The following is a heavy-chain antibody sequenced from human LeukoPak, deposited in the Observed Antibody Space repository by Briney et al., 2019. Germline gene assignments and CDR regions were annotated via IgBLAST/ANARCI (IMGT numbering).Heavy chain of an antibody. CDR3: ARGGSSSWSSDGDLEYFQH. CDR1: GYTFTNFY. D-gene: IGHD6-13*01. Sequence: GASVKVSCKASGYTFTNFYMHWVRQAPGQGLEWMGTINPSGGSTRYAQKFQGRVTMTRDMSTSTVYMELSSLRSEDAAVFYRARGGSSSWSSDGDLEYFQHWGQGTLVTVSS. V-gene: IGHV1-46*01. CDR2: INPSGGST. J-gene: IGHJ1*01.